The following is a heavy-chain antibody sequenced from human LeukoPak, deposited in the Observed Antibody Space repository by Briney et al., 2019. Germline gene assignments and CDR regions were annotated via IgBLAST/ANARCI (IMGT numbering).Heavy chain of an antibody. J-gene: IGHJ4*02. CDR1: GFTFSDYY. CDR2: ISSSGSTI. CDR3: ARDNKYYYDSSGYYRDY. V-gene: IGHV3-11*01. Sequence: GGSLRLSCAASGFTFSDYYMSWIRQAPGKGLEWVSYISSSGSTIYYADSVKGRFTISRDNSKNTLYLQMNSLRAEDTAVYYCARDNKYYYDSSGYYRDYWGQGTLVTVSS. D-gene: IGHD3-22*01.